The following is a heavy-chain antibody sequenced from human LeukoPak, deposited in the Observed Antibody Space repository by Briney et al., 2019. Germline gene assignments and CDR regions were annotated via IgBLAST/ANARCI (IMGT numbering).Heavy chain of an antibody. Sequence: GGSLRLSCAASGFTFSSYAMNWVRQAPGKGLQWVSTISGSGDSTYYADSVKGRFTISRDNSKNTLYLQMNSLRAEDTAVYYCAKDLICFDYWGQGTLVTASS. V-gene: IGHV3-23*01. CDR2: ISGSGDST. CDR1: GFTFSSYA. CDR3: AKDLICFDY. J-gene: IGHJ4*02. D-gene: IGHD2-21*01.